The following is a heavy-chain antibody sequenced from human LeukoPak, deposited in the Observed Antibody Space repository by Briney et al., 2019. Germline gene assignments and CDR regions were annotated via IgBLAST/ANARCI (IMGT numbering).Heavy chain of an antibody. CDR2: ISSSSSYI. V-gene: IGHV3-21*01. CDR1: GFTFSSYS. D-gene: IGHD3-9*01. J-gene: IGHJ4*02. Sequence: PGGSLRLSCAASGFTFSSYSMNWVRQAPGKGLEWVSSISSSSSYIYYADSVKGRFTISRDNAKNSLYLQMNSLRAEDTAVYYCARDGFDWRENDYWGQGTLVTVSS. CDR3: ARDGFDWRENDY.